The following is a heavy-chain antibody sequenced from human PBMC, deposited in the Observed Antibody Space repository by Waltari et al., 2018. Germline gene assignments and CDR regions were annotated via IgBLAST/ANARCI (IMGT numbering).Heavy chain of an antibody. Sequence: EVRLLESRGALVQPGGSLSLSCVAADFNFHDHWMPWVRQGPGKRLEWVSRSKNDGTSTVDADFAKGRFTISRDSARNMIYLQMTSLRVEDTAKYYCTRASIDWYEVLVQWGQGTLVTVSS. J-gene: IGHJ4*02. CDR1: DFNFHDHW. D-gene: IGHD3-9*01. V-gene: IGHV3-74*01. CDR2: SKNDGTST. CDR3: TRASIDWYEVLVQ.